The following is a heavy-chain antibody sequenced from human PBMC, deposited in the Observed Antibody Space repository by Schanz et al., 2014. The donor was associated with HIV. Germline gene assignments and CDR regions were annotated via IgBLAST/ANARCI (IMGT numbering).Heavy chain of an antibody. CDR1: EFPFSHNA. V-gene: IGHV3-23*01. CDR2: ITDSGDKT. D-gene: IGHD6-6*01. J-gene: IGHJ4*02. Sequence: EALLLESGGGLVQPGGSLRLSCRGSEFPFSHNAMTWVRQAPGKGLQWVSSITDSGDKTDYTDSVKGRFTISRDNSRNTLFLQMDSLRVDDTAVYYCAKGWRGYSISSLVDYWGQGSLVTVSS. CDR3: AKGWRGYSISSLVDY.